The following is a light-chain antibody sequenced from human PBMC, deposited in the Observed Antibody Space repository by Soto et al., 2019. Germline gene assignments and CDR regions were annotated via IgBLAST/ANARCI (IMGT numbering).Light chain of an antibody. Sequence: EILLTQSPATLSLSPGERATLSCRASQSVTYLAWYQQKPGQAPRLLIYDASKRATGVPARFSGGGSGTDFTLTISSLEPEDFAVYYCQQRSDWPALTFGGGTKVESK. J-gene: IGKJ4*01. CDR2: DAS. V-gene: IGKV3-11*01. CDR3: QQRSDWPALT. CDR1: QSVTY.